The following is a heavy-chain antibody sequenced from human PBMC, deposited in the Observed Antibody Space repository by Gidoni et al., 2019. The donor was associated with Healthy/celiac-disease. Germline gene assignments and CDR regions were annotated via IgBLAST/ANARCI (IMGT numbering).Heavy chain of an antibody. CDR3: ARDVQDCSSTSCYNDAFDI. J-gene: IGHJ3*02. CDR2: INPSGGST. V-gene: IGHV1-46*03. CDR1: GYTFTSYY. Sequence: QVQLVQSGAEVKKPGASVKVSCKASGYTFTSYYMHWVRQAPGQGLEWMGIINPSGGSTSYAQKFQGRVTMTRDTSTSTVYMELSSLRSEDTAVYYCARDVQDCSSTSCYNDAFDIWGQGTMVTVSS. D-gene: IGHD2-2*02.